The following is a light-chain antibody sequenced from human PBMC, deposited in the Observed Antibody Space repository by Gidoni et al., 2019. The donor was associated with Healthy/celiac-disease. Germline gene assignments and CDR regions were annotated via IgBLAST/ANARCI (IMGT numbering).Light chain of an antibody. Sequence: DFRLTHSPSSLSASVRDRVTITCRASQSISSYLNWYQQKPGKAPKLLIYAASSLQSGVPSRFSGSGSGTDFTLTISSLQPEDFATYYCQQSYSTPRTFGQGTKVEIK. CDR1: QSISSY. CDR3: QQSYSTPRT. J-gene: IGKJ1*01. CDR2: AAS. V-gene: IGKV1-39*01.